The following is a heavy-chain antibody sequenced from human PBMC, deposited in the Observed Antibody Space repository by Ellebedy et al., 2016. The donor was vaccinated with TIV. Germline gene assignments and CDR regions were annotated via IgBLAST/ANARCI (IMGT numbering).Heavy chain of an antibody. V-gene: IGHV3-11*01. J-gene: IGHJ4*02. Sequence: GESLKISXAASGFAFSDCYMSWIRQTPGKGLEWVSYISSSGYTIYYADSVKGRFTISRDNAKNSLYLQMYGLRAEDTAMYYCARVSSSGYYFDYWGQGTLVTVSS. D-gene: IGHD6-19*01. CDR1: GFAFSDCY. CDR2: ISSSGYTI. CDR3: ARVSSSGYYFDY.